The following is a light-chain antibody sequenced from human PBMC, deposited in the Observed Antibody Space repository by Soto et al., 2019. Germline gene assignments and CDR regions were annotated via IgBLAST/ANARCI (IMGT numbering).Light chain of an antibody. Sequence: DIVLTQSPGTLSLSPGERATLSCRASQTVSSAYLGWYQQKPGQAPRLLIYGTSSRATGIPDRFSGSGSGTDYTLTISRLEPEDFAVYYCQQYDSFPLIAFGQGTRLEIK. V-gene: IGKV3-20*01. J-gene: IGKJ5*01. CDR3: QQYDSFPLIA. CDR2: GTS. CDR1: QTVSSAY.